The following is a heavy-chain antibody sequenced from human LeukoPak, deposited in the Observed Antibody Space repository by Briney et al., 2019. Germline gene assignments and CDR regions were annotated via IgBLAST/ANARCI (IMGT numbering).Heavy chain of an antibody. Sequence: ASVKVSCKTSADIFSSYAINWVRQAPGQGLEWMGRIIPLTGVVNYGQELQTRVTISADKSTSTAYMEVSSLRFEDTAVYFCARERRCSAVSCYAADLDSWGQGTLVTVSS. D-gene: IGHD2-15*01. CDR1: ADIFSSYA. CDR2: IIPLTGVV. J-gene: IGHJ4*02. V-gene: IGHV1-69*04. CDR3: ARERRCSAVSCYAADLDS.